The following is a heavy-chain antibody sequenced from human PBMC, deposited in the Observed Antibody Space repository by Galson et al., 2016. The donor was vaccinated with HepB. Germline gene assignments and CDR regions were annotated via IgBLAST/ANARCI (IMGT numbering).Heavy chain of an antibody. D-gene: IGHD6-13*01. CDR3: ARRGSKEKGYFDL. CDR2: TYYRSKWDN. J-gene: IGHJ2*01. CDR1: GHSVSGNSVT. Sequence: CPSFGHSVSGNSVTWHWIRRSPSRGLEWLGGTYYRSKWDNDYAVSVKSRRTINPDTSKNQFSLQLNSVAPEDTAVYYCARRGSKEKGYFDLWGRGTLVTVSS. V-gene: IGHV6-1*01.